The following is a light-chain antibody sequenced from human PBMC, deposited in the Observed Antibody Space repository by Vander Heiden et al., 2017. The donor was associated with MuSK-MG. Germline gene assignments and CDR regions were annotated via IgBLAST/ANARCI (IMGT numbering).Light chain of an antibody. CDR2: SNS. V-gene: IGLV1-40*01. CDR3: QSYDSSLSGSI. Sequence: SVLTQPPSVSGAPRQRVTIPCTGSSSNIGAGYDVHWYQQFPGTAPKLFIYSNSNRPSGVPDRFSGSKSGASASLAISGLQAEDEADYYCQSYDSSLSGSIFGGGTKLTVL. J-gene: IGLJ2*01. CDR1: SSNIGAGYD.